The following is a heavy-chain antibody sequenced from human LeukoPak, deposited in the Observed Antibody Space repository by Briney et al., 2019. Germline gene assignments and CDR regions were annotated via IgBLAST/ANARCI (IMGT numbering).Heavy chain of an antibody. CDR2: IYTSGST. D-gene: IGHD6-13*01. Sequence: NTSETLSLTCTVSGGSISSYYWSWIRQPAGKGLEWIGRIYTSGSTNYNPSLKSRVTMSVDTSKNQFSLKLSSVTAADTAVYYCARSRPYSSSWYGYYYMDVWGKGTTVTVSS. CDR1: GGSISSYY. CDR3: ARSRPYSSSWYGYYYMDV. V-gene: IGHV4-4*07. J-gene: IGHJ6*03.